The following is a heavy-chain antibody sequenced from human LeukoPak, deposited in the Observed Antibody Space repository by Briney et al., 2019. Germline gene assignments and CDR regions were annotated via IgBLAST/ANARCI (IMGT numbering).Heavy chain of an antibody. CDR2: IYSGGST. CDR3: SSASPHSGYDLDY. Sequence: PGGSLRLSCAASGFTVSSHYMSWVPQAPGKGLEWVSVIYSGGSTYYADSVKGRFTISRDNSKNTLYLQMNSLRAEDTAVYYCSSASPHSGYDLDYWGQGTLVTVSS. D-gene: IGHD5-12*01. J-gene: IGHJ4*02. CDR1: GFTVSSHY. V-gene: IGHV3-66*02.